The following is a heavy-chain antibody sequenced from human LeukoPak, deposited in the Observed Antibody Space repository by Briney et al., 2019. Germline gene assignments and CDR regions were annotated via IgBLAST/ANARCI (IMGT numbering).Heavy chain of an antibody. Sequence: GGSLKLSCTASGFTFSDFHMGWIRPAPGKGLEGVSHISGSGYAIHHPGSVKGRFTISRDNAKNSLYLQMNSLRVEDSAVYYCARLSGTYSRGGDHWGQGTLVTVSS. CDR2: ISGSGYAI. CDR1: GFTFSDFH. CDR3: ARLSGTYSRGGDH. J-gene: IGHJ4*02. D-gene: IGHD1-26*01. V-gene: IGHV3-11*01.